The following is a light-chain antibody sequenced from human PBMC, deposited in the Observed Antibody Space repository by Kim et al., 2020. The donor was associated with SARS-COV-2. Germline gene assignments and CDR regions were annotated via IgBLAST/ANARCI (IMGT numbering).Light chain of an antibody. CDR3: QQYNNWPLFT. J-gene: IGKJ3*01. V-gene: IGKV3-15*01. Sequence: APGDSATLPGRASQSVSSNLAWSQQKPGQAPGLLIYGASTRATGIPARFSGSGSGTEFTLTISSLQSEDFAVYYCQQYNNWPLFTFGPGTKVDIK. CDR1: QSVSSN. CDR2: GAS.